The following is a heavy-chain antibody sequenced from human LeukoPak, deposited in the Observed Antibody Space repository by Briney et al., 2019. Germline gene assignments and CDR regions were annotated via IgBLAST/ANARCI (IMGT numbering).Heavy chain of an antibody. CDR2: IRTKANDYAT. CDR1: GFTFSGSA. Sequence: PGGSLRLSCAPSGFTFSGSAMHWVRQASGEGLEWVGRIRTKANDYATAYSASVKGRVPISRDDSKNKTYLQMNSLRTEATAVDYCTRLSPVPGTEKFYYWGQGTLVTVSS. D-gene: IGHD6-19*01. J-gene: IGHJ4*02. CDR3: TRLSPVPGTEKFYY. V-gene: IGHV3-73*01.